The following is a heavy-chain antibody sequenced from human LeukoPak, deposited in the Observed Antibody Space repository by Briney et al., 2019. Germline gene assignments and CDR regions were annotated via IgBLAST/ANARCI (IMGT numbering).Heavy chain of an antibody. CDR1: GFTFSSCP. J-gene: IGHJ4*02. CDR2: ISHDGSNR. CDR3: ARVAPVPAATRY. D-gene: IGHD2-2*01. Sequence: PGGSLRLSCAASGFTFSSCPLHWVRQAPGKGLDWVALISHDGSNRYYADSVKGRFTISRDNSKNTLYLQMTSLRIEDTAVYYCARVAPVPAATRYWGQGTLVTVSS. V-gene: IGHV3-30-3*01.